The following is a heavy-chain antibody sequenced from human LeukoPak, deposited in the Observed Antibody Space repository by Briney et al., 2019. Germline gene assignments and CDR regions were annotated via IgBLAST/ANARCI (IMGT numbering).Heavy chain of an antibody. J-gene: IGHJ6*03. CDR2: IYSGGST. Sequence: PGGSLRLSCAASGFIVSSNYMSWVRQAPGKGLEWVSVIYSGGSTYYADSVKGRFTISRDNSKNTLYLQMNSLRPEDTAVYYCAKQGRPAIFYYMDVWGKGTTVTISS. CDR1: GFIVSSNY. CDR3: AKQGRPAIFYYMDV. D-gene: IGHD3-9*01. V-gene: IGHV3-53*05.